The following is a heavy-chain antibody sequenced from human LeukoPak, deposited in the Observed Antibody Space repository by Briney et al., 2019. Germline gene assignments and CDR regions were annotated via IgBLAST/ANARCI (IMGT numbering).Heavy chain of an antibody. Sequence: SQTLSLTCTVSSRSITSGTYYWTWIRHHPGKGLEWIGYIYSNGDIQYNPSLRTRVPMSVDTSKTQLSLKLRSVTAADTATYFCARSKGTIYRADVFDVWGQGTMVTVSS. V-gene: IGHV4-31*03. CDR2: IYSNGDI. CDR3: ARSKGTIYRADVFDV. CDR1: SRSITSGTYY. D-gene: IGHD1-1*01. J-gene: IGHJ3*01.